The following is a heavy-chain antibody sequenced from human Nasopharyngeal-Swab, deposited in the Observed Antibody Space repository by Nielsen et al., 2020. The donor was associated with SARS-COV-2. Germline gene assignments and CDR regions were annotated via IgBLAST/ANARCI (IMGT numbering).Heavy chain of an antibody. D-gene: IGHD3-3*01. V-gene: IGHV3-21*01. J-gene: IGHJ6*02. CDR3: AREGAVFGVVNRSYYYGMDV. CDR2: ISSSSSYI. CDR1: GFTFSSYS. Sequence: GESLKISCAASGFTFSSYSMNWVRQAPGKGLEWVSSISSSSSYIYYADSVKGRFTISRDNAKNSLYLQMNSLRAEDTAVYYCAREGAVFGVVNRSYYYGMDVWGQGTTVTVSS.